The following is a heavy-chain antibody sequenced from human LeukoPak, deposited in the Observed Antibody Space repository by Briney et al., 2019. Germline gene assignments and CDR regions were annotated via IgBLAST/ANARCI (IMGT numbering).Heavy chain of an antibody. CDR2: INPNSGGT. J-gene: IGHJ2*01. V-gene: IGHV1-2*06. CDR1: GYTFTGYY. Sequence: GASVKVSCKASGYTFTGYYMHWVRQAPGQGLEWMGRINPNSGGTNYAQKFQGRVTMTRATSINTAYMELSRLRSDDTAVYYCARAALRDGYRIRYFDLWGRGTLVTVSS. D-gene: IGHD5-24*01. CDR3: ARAALRDGYRIRYFDL.